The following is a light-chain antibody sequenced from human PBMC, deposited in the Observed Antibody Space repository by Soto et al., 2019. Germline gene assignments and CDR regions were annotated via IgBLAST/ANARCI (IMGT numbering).Light chain of an antibody. CDR2: EVR. CDR1: SSDVGAYNY. CDR3: SSYTRRSTQV. V-gene: IGLV2-14*01. J-gene: IGLJ1*01. Sequence: QSVLTQPASVSGSPGQSITISCTGTSSDVGAYNYVSWYQLHPGKVPKLIISEVRNRPSGVSSRFSGSKSANTASLTISGLQAEDEADDYCSSYTRRSTQVFGTGTKLTVL.